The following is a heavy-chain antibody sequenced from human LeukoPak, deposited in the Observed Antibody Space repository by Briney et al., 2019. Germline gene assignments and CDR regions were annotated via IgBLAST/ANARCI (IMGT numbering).Heavy chain of an antibody. CDR2: IIPILGIA. Sequence: ASVKVSCKASGGTFSSYAISWVRQAPGQGLEWMGRIIPILGIANYAQKFQGRVTITADKSTSTAYMELSSLRSEDTAVYYCARVRWELPSPYYYYGMDVWGQGTTVTVSS. D-gene: IGHD1-26*01. J-gene: IGHJ6*02. CDR3: ARVRWELPSPYYYYGMDV. V-gene: IGHV1-69*04. CDR1: GGTFSSYA.